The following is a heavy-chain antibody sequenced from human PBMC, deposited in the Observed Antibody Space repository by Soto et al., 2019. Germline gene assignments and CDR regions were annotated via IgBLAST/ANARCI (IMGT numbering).Heavy chain of an antibody. CDR1: GASISTYY. J-gene: IGHJ6*02. CDR3: ARGGSEGGLDV. D-gene: IGHD3-10*01. Sequence: QMQLQESGPGVVKPSETLSLTCTVSGASISTYYWTWIRQAPGKGLEWIGYLYYSGNTHYNPSLKSRVTMSVDTSKNHFYLTLTSATAADTAVYFFARGGSEGGLDVWGQGTTVAVAS. V-gene: IGHV4-59*01. CDR2: LYYSGNT.